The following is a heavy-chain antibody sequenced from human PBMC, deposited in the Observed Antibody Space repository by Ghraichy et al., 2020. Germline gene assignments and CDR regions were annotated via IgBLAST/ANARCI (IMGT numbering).Heavy chain of an antibody. Sequence: SETLSLTCAVYGGSFSGYYWSWIRQPPGKGLEWIGEINHSGSTNYNPSLKSRVTISVDTSKNQFSLKLSSVTAADTAVYYCARDHGYSSSRGKLQERKYYYYYMDVWGKGTTVTVSS. V-gene: IGHV4-34*01. D-gene: IGHD6-6*01. CDR2: INHSGST. J-gene: IGHJ6*03. CDR3: ARDHGYSSSRGKLQERKYYYYYMDV. CDR1: GGSFSGYY.